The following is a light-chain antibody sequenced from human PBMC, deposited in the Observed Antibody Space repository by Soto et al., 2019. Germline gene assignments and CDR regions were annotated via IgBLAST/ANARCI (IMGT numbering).Light chain of an antibody. CDR3: QQYNNWPLG. Sequence: EIMMTQSPATLSVSPGERATLSCRASQTINNKIAWYQQKPGQAPRLLMSDACTRATGIPARFSGSGSGTEFTLTISSLQSEDFAVYYCQQYNNWPLGFGGGTKVEIK. CDR1: QTINNK. CDR2: DAC. J-gene: IGKJ4*01. V-gene: IGKV3-15*01.